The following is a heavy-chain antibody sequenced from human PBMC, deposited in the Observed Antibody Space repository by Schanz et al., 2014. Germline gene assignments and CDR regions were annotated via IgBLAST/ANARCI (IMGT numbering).Heavy chain of an antibody. CDR3: ARAHGNNWYGKGLDY. J-gene: IGHJ4*02. V-gene: IGHV3-30*03. CDR1: GFDFNSYS. D-gene: IGHD1-1*01. Sequence: VRLVESGGGLVQPGGSLRLSCEASGFDFNSYSMNWVRQVPGKGLEWVAVISYDGSNKYYADSVKGRFTISRDNSKNTLYLQMNSLRADDTAVYFCARAHGNNWYGKGLDYWGQGTQVTVSS. CDR2: ISYDGSNK.